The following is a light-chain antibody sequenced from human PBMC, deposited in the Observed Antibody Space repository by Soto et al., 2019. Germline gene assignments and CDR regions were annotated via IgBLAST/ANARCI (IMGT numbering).Light chain of an antibody. Sequence: DIKMKQSLSSLSACVGDRVTLTGRASQSLNRWLAWYQQKPGKAPKLLIYDASSLQSGVPSRFSGSGSGTEFALTISSLQPDDFATYYCQQYNTYSWTFGQGTKVDIK. CDR3: QQYNTYSWT. V-gene: IGKV1-5*01. CDR1: QSLNRW. CDR2: DAS. J-gene: IGKJ1*01.